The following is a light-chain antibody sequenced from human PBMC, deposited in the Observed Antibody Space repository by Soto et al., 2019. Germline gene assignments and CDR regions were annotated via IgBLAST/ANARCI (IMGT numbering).Light chain of an antibody. Sequence: QSALTRPPSASGSPGQSVTISCTGTSSDVGAYNYVSWYQQHPGKAPTLMIYEVNKRPSGVPDRFSGSKSGNTASLTVSGLQAEDEAEYYCSSYAGTYIHVVFGGGTKVTVL. CDR3: SSYAGTYIHVV. V-gene: IGLV2-8*01. CDR1: SSDVGAYNY. CDR2: EVN. J-gene: IGLJ2*01.